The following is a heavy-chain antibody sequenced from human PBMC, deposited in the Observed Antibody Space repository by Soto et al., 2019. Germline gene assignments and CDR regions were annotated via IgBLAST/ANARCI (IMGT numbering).Heavy chain of an antibody. D-gene: IGHD3-22*01. Sequence: GASVKDSCKASGYTFTNYGISWVRQAPGQGLEWMGWISAYNGNTNYAQKLQGRVTMTTDTSTSTAYMELRSLRSDDTAVYYCARDTYYYDSSGSTPLFDYYGMDVWGQGTTVTVSS. J-gene: IGHJ6*02. CDR2: ISAYNGNT. CDR3: ARDTYYYDSSGSTPLFDYYGMDV. V-gene: IGHV1-18*01. CDR1: GYTFTNYG.